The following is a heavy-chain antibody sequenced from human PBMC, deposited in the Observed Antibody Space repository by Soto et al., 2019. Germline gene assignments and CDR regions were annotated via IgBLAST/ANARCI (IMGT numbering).Heavy chain of an antibody. CDR3: AREGYCSSTSCQRDYYYYYGMDV. Sequence: QVQLVQSGAEVKKPGASVKVSCKASGYTFTSYGISWVRQAPGQGLEWMGWISAYNGNTNYAQKLQGRVTMTTDTSTSTAYMELRSLRSDDTAVYYCAREGYCSSTSCQRDYYYYYGMDVWGQGTTVTVSS. D-gene: IGHD2-2*01. CDR1: GYTFTSYG. CDR2: ISAYNGNT. J-gene: IGHJ6*02. V-gene: IGHV1-18*04.